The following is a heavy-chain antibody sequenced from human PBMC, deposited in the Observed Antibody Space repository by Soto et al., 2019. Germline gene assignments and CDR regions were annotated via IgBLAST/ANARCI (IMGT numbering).Heavy chain of an antibody. D-gene: IGHD3-9*01. CDR1: GFPFSDYY. Sequence: QVQLVESGGDLVKPGGSLRLSCAASGFPFSDYYMSWICQAPGKGLEWVSSIGSSSSYTNYADSVKGRFTISRDNAKNSLYLQMNSLRAEDTAVYYCARRRPTGYYNYWGQGTLVTVSA. V-gene: IGHV3-11*05. J-gene: IGHJ4*02. CDR3: ARRRPTGYYNY. CDR2: IGSSSSYT.